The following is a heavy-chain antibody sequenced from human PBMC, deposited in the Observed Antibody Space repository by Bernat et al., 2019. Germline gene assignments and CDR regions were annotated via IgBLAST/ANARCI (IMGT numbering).Heavy chain of an antibody. CDR3: AREGEQWLAKDFDY. CDR2: IYHSGST. J-gene: IGHJ4*02. D-gene: IGHD6-19*01. Sequence: QVQLQESGPGLVKLSETLSLTCAVSGYSISSGYYWGWIRQPPGKGLEWIGSIYHSGSTYYNPSLKSRVTISVDTSKNQFSLKLSSVTAADTAVYYCAREGEQWLAKDFDYWGQGTLVTVSS. CDR1: GYSISSGYY. V-gene: IGHV4-38-2*02.